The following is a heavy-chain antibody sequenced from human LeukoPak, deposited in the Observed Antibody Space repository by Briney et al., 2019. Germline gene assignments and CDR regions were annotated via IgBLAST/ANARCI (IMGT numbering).Heavy chain of an antibody. CDR3: ARKYSSWFDY. CDR1: GFTFSSYG. CDR2: LRSRDSTI. Sequence: GGSLRLSCATSGFTFSSYGMSWVRQAPGKGLEWLSYLRSRDSTIYYADSVKGRFTISRDNAKNSLYLQMNSLRAEDTAVYYCARKYSSWFDYWGQGTLVTVSS. J-gene: IGHJ4*02. D-gene: IGHD5-18*01. V-gene: IGHV3-48*04.